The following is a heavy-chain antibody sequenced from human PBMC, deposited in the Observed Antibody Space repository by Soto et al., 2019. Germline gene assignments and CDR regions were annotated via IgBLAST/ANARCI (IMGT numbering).Heavy chain of an antibody. J-gene: IGHJ5*02. CDR3: ARPQTYCSGGSCHPYWFDP. V-gene: IGHV3-7*01. Sequence: GGSLRLSCAASGFTFSSYWMSWVRQAPGKGLEWVANIKQDGSEKYYVDSVKGRFTISRDNAKNSLYLQMNSLRAEDTAVYYCARPQTYCSGGSCHPYWFDPWGQGTLVTVSS. CDR2: IKQDGSEK. CDR1: GFTFSSYW. D-gene: IGHD2-15*01.